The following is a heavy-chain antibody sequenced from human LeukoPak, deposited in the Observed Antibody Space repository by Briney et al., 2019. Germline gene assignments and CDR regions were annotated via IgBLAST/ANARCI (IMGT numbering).Heavy chain of an antibody. Sequence: PGRSLRLSCAAPGFTFSSYGMHWVRQAPGKGLEWVAVISYDGSNKYYADSVKGRFTISRDNSKNTLYLQMNSLRAEDTAVYYCAKDTTCSSTSCLANYYYGMDVWGKGTTVTVSS. CDR2: ISYDGSNK. V-gene: IGHV3-30*18. CDR3: AKDTTCSSTSCLANYYYGMDV. CDR1: GFTFSSYG. D-gene: IGHD2-2*01. J-gene: IGHJ6*04.